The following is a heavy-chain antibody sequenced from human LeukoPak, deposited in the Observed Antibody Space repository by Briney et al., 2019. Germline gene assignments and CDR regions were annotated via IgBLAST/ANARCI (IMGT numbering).Heavy chain of an antibody. CDR1: GGSISSYY. J-gene: IGHJ4*02. CDR3: ATNEWSGYYFEY. Sequence: PSETLSLTCTVSGGSISSYYWSWIRQPPGKGLEWIGDIYYSGSTNYNPSLKSRVTISVDTSKNQFSLKLSSVTAADTAMYYCATNEWSGYYFEYWGQGTLVPVSS. V-gene: IGHV4-59*08. CDR2: IYYSGST. D-gene: IGHD3-3*01.